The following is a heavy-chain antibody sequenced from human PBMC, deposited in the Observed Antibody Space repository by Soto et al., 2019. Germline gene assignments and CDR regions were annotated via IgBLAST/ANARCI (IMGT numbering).Heavy chain of an antibody. CDR1: GGSVSSNNW. Sequence: SETLSLTCAVSGGSVSSNNWWTWVRQPPGQGLEWIGEIYQSGSTNYHPSLESRVSISVDKFKNQFSLKLTSVTAADTAVYFCASLGYCSGADCHETRWGQGILVTVSS. J-gene: IGHJ4*01. V-gene: IGHV4-4*02. CDR2: IYQSGST. CDR3: ASLGYCSGADCHETR. D-gene: IGHD2-8*02.